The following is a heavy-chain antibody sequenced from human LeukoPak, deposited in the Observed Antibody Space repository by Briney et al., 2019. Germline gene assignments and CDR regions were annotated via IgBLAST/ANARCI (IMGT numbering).Heavy chain of an antibody. CDR2: IYSGGST. D-gene: IGHD5-18*01. Sequence: PGGSLRLSCSASGFTVSSNYMSWVRQAPGKGLEWVSVIYSGGSTYYADSVKGRFTISRDNSKNTLYLQMNSLRAEDTAVYYCARHGSGDTAMVTETPDFDYWGQGTLVTVSS. J-gene: IGHJ4*02. CDR1: GFTVSSNY. CDR3: ARHGSGDTAMVTETPDFDY. V-gene: IGHV3-53*01.